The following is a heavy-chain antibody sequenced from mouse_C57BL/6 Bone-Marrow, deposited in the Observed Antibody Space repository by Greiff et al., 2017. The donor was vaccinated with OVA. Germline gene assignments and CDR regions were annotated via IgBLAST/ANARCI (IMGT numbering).Heavy chain of an antibody. J-gene: IGHJ1*03. CDR1: GYSFTGYY. CDR2: INPSTGGT. Sequence: VHVKQSGPELVKPGASVKISCKASGYSFTGYYMNWVKQSPEKSLEWIGEINPSTGGTTYNQKFKAKATLTVDKSSSTAYMQLKSLTSEDSAVYYCAREGVLYGRPSYWYLDVWGTGTTVTVSS. V-gene: IGHV1-42*01. CDR3: AREGVLYGRPSYWYLDV. D-gene: IGHD1-1*01.